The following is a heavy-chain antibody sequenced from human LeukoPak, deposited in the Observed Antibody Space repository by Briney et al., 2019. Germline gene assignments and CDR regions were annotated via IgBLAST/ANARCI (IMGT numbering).Heavy chain of an antibody. CDR2: ISSSGSTI. V-gene: IGHV3-48*04. CDR1: GFIFSSYW. CDR3: AELGITMIGGV. J-gene: IGHJ6*04. D-gene: IGHD3-10*02. Sequence: GGSLRLSCAASGFIFSSYWMSWVRQAPGKVLEWVSYISSSGSTIYYADSVKGRFTISRDNAKNSLYLQMNSLRAEDTAVYYCAELGITMIGGVWGKGTTVTISS.